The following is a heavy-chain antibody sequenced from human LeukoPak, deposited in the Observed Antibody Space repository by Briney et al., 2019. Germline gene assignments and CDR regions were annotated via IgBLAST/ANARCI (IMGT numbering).Heavy chain of an antibody. CDR2: IIPILGIA. V-gene: IGHV1-69*04. D-gene: IGHD6-13*01. CDR3: AEALTIAAADTFDDDAFDI. Sequence: SVKVSCKASGGTFSSYAISWVRQAPGQGLEWMGRIIPILGIANYTQKFPGRVTITADKSTSTAYMALSSLRSEDTAVYYCAEALTIAAADTFDDDAFDIWGQGTMVTVSS. CDR1: GGTFSSYA. J-gene: IGHJ3*02.